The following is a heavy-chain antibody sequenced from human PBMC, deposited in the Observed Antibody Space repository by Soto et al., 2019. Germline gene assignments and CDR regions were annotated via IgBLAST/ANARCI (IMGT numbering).Heavy chain of an antibody. V-gene: IGHV3-74*01. J-gene: IGHJ6*02. D-gene: IGHD6-19*01. CDR2: INPDGSST. CDR1: GFTFSPYW. Sequence: EVQLAESGGGLVQPGGSLRLSCAASGFTFSPYWMHWVRQAPGKGLVWVSRINPDGSSTDYADSVKGRFTISRANAKNTLYLQMNRLRAEDTAVYYCGRGGSDSPRGMDVWSQGTTVTVSS. CDR3: GRGGSDSPRGMDV.